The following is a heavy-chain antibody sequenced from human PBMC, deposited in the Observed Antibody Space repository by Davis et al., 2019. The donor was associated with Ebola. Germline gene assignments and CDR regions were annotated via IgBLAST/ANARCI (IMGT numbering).Heavy chain of an antibody. Sequence: ASVKVSCKASGYTFTSYAMHWVRQAPGQRLEWMGWINAGNGNTKYSQKFQGRVTIIRDTSASTAYMELSSLRSEDTAVYYCARPGGGYYDSSGYYYDWWGQGTLVTVSS. J-gene: IGHJ4*02. CDR3: ARPGGGYYDSSGYYYDW. CDR1: GYTFTSYA. D-gene: IGHD3-22*01. CDR2: INAGNGNT. V-gene: IGHV1-3*01.